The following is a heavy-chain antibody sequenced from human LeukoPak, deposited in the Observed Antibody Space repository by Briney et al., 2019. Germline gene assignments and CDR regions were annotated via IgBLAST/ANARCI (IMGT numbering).Heavy chain of an antibody. CDR2: INHSGST. CDR3: ARGRSGWRRGFDY. V-gene: IGHV4-34*01. D-gene: IGHD6-19*01. CDR1: GGSFSGYY. J-gene: IGHJ4*02. Sequence: SETLSLTCAVYGGSFSGYYWSWIRQPPGKGLEWIGEINHSGSTNYNPSLKSRVTISVDTSKNQFSLKLSSVTAADTAVYYCARGRSGWRRGFDYWGQGTLVTVSS.